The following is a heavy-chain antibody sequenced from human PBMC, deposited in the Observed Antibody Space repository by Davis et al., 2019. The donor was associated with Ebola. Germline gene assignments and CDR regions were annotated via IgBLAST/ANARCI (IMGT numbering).Heavy chain of an antibody. CDR1: GYTFTSYG. Sequence: KVSCKASGYTFTSYGLSWVRQAPGQGLEWMGIIYPGDSDTRYSPSFQGQVTISADKSISTAYLQWSSLKASDTAMYYCARHREARAYLPRYYFDYWGQGTLVTVSS. D-gene: IGHD1-26*01. CDR2: IYPGDSDT. CDR3: ARHREARAYLPRYYFDY. J-gene: IGHJ4*02. V-gene: IGHV5-51*01.